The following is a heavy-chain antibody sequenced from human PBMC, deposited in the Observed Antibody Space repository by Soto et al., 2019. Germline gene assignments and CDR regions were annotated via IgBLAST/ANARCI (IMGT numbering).Heavy chain of an antibody. D-gene: IGHD3-3*01. Sequence: QVQLQESGPGLVKPSQTLSLTCTVSGGSITSGDDYWSWIRQPPGKGLEWIGYIYFSGSTYYNPSPKSGVTISLDTSNNQFSLKQNSVTAADTAVYYCARAHIAIFGVVIIKDYGLDVWGQGTTVTVSS. CDR3: ARAHIAIFGVVIIKDYGLDV. CDR2: IYFSGST. CDR1: GGSITSGDDY. J-gene: IGHJ6*02. V-gene: IGHV4-30-4*01.